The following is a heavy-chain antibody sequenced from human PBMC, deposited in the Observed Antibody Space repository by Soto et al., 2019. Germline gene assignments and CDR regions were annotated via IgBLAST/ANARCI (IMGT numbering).Heavy chain of an antibody. CDR3: ARGINEGSSGYYLDV. D-gene: IGHD3-22*01. J-gene: IGHJ4*02. Sequence: LQLQESGPGLVKPSETLSLTCAVFGDSIRNRNYYWAWIRQPPGKGLEWIVSRYDDGSTFYNPSLKGRVSVSIDTSKKQFSLKMTSVTATDKAVYYCARGINEGSSGYYLDVWSQGNLVTVSS. CDR1: GDSIRNRNYY. CDR2: RYDDGST. V-gene: IGHV4-39*01.